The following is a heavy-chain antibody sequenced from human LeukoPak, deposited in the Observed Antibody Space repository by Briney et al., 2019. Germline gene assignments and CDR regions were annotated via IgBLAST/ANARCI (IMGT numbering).Heavy chain of an antibody. CDR2: ISGSGGST. Sequence: AGGSLRLSCAASGFTFSSYAMSWVRQAPGKGLEWVSAISGSGGSTYYADSVKGRFTISRDNSKNTLYLQMNSLRAEDTAVYYCAKDCPIHIQLWLVTPYYYYMDVWGKGTTVTVSS. D-gene: IGHD5-18*01. V-gene: IGHV3-23*01. CDR3: AKDCPIHIQLWLVTPYYYYMDV. CDR1: GFTFSSYA. J-gene: IGHJ6*03.